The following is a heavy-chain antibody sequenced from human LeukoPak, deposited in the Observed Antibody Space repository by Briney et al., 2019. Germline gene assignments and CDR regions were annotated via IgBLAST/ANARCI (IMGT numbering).Heavy chain of an antibody. CDR1: VGSISSGTYY. CDR3: ARTQPGYSSGGFDY. V-gene: IGHV4-39*01. D-gene: IGHD6-19*01. J-gene: IGHJ4*02. Sequence: SETLSLTCTVSVGSISSGTYYWGWIRQPPGKGLEWIGSIYYSGSTYYNPSLKSRVTISVDTSKNQFSLKLSSVTAADTTVFYCARTQPGYSSGGFDYWGQGTLVTVSS. CDR2: IYYSGST.